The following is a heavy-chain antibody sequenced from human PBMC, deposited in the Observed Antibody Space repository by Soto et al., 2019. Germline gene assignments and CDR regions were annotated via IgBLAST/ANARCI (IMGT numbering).Heavy chain of an antibody. V-gene: IGHV3-33*01. J-gene: IGHJ4*02. CDR3: ARVTRYFDWLLPYYFDS. Sequence: PGGSLRLSCAASGFTFSSYGMHWVRQAPGKGLEWVAVIWYDGSNKYYADSVKGRFTISRDNSKNTLYLQMNSLRAEDTAVYYCARVTRYFDWLLPYYFDSWGQGTLVTVSS. CDR2: IWYDGSNK. CDR1: GFTFSSYG. D-gene: IGHD3-9*01.